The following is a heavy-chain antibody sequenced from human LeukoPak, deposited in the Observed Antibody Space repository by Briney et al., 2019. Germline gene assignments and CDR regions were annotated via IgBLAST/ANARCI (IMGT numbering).Heavy chain of an antibody. CDR3: ARGRPTVIFDY. CDR1: GGAVSSGSFY. V-gene: IGHV4-61*01. D-gene: IGHD4-17*01. Sequence: PSETLSLTCTVSGGAVSSGSFYWSWIRQPPGKGLEWIGDIHNTGSTNYNSSLKSRVTISIDTSKNQFSLNLSSVTAPDTAVYYCARGRPTVIFDYWGQGALVTVSS. CDR2: IHNTGST. J-gene: IGHJ4*02.